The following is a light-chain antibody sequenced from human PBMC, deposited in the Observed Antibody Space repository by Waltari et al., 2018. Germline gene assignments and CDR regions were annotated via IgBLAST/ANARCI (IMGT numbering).Light chain of an antibody. Sequence: DIQMTQSPSSLAASVGDRVTITCRASQGISNDLAWYQQKPGKVPKLLIYAASTLQSGVPYRFSGSGSGTDFTLTISSLQPEDVATYYCQKYNSAPRTFGQGTKVEIK. CDR3: QKYNSAPRT. CDR2: AAS. V-gene: IGKV1-27*01. J-gene: IGKJ1*01. CDR1: QGISND.